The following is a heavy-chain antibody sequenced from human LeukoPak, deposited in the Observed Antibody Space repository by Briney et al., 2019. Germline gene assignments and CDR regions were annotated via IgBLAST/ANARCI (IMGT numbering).Heavy chain of an antibody. CDR3: ATDSYDYT. J-gene: IGHJ5*02. CDR2: IRSNSDGGTI. Sequence: GGSLRLSCATSGFIFSNAWMNWVRQAPGKGLEWVGRIRSNSDGGTIDYAASGKDRFTLSRDDSKNTLYLQLNSLQTADTAVYYCATDSYDYTWSQGTLVTVSS. V-gene: IGHV3-15*07. D-gene: IGHD4-11*01. CDR1: GFIFSNAW.